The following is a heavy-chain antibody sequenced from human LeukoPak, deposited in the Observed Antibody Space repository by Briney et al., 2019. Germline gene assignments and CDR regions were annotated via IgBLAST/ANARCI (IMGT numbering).Heavy chain of an antibody. CDR1: GFTFSSYS. Sequence: PGGSLRLSCAASGFTFSSYSMNWVRQAPGKGLEWVSSISSSSSYIYYADSVKGRFTISRDNAKNSLYLQMNSLRAEDTAVYYCARDLHYYDSSGYSAYWGQGTLVTVSS. CDR2: ISSSSSYI. D-gene: IGHD3-22*01. CDR3: ARDLHYYDSSGYSAY. V-gene: IGHV3-21*01. J-gene: IGHJ4*02.